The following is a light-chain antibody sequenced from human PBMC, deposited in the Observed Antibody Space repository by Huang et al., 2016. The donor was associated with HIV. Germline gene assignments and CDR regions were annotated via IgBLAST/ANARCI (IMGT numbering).Light chain of an antibody. CDR2: LGS. CDR1: QSLLHTNGYNY. J-gene: IGKJ2*03. CDR3: MQALKANS. V-gene: IGKV2-28*01. Sequence: IVMTQSPPSLPVTPGEPASISCRSGQSLLHTNGYNYLDWYVQKPGQSPRLLIYLGSKRASGVPDRFRGSGSGTDFTLKISRVEAEDVGVYYCMQALKANSFGQGTKLEIK.